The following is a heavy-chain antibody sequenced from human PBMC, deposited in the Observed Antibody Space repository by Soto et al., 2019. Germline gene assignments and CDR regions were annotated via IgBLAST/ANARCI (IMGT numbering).Heavy chain of an antibody. CDR3: ARHGTRYFIGTTCKYNNLFDP. J-gene: IGHJ5*02. V-gene: IGHV5-51*01. CDR1: GYSFTSYW. D-gene: IGHD2-2*01. CDR2: IYPGDSDT. Sequence: GESLKISCKGSGYSFTSYWIAWVRQMPGKGLEWMGIIYPGDSDTRYSPSFQGQVTISADKSISTAYLQWSSLKASDTAMYYCARHGTRYFIGTTCKYNNLFDPCGQRSLVTVYS.